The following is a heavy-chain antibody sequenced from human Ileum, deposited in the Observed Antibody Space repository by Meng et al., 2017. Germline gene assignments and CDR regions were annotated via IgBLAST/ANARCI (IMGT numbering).Heavy chain of an antibody. CDR1: GASISAYY. CDR3: ARTARVFDP. J-gene: IGHJ5*02. Sequence: QVQLQESGPGLVKPSETLSLTCTVSGASISAYYWRWIRQPPGKGLECIGYIFYNGDINYNPSLKSRVTISLDTSKSQISLKLTSVTAADTAVYYCARTARVFDPWGQGTLVTVSS. CDR2: IFYNGDI. V-gene: IGHV4-59*01.